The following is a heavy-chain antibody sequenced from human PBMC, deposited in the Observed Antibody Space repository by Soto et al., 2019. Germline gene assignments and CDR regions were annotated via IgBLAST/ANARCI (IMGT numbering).Heavy chain of an antibody. CDR2: INAGNGNT. V-gene: IGHV1-3*01. J-gene: IGHJ4*02. CDR1: GYTFTSYA. Sequence: ASVKVSCKASGYTFTSYAMHWVRQAPGQRLEWMGWINAGNGNTKYSQKFQGRVTITRDTSASTAYMELSSLRSEDTAVYYCARAVNSSGWYGAVLDYWGQGTPVTVSS. D-gene: IGHD6-19*01. CDR3: ARAVNSSGWYGAVLDY.